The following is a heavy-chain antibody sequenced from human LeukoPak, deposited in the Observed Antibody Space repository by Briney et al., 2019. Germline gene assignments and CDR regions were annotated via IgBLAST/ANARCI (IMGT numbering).Heavy chain of an antibody. Sequence: PGGSLRLSCAASGFTFSSYAMHWVRQAPGKGLEWVAVISYDGSNKYYADSVKGRFTISRDNSKNTLYLQMNSLRAEDTAVYYCAKYYGSGRRDHKFSYDYWGQGTLVTVSS. D-gene: IGHD3-10*01. CDR1: GFTFSSYA. CDR2: ISYDGSNK. J-gene: IGHJ4*02. V-gene: IGHV3-30*04. CDR3: AKYYGSGRRDHKFSYDY.